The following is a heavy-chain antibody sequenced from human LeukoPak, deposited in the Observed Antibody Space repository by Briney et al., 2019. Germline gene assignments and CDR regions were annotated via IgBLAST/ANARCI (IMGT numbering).Heavy chain of an antibody. J-gene: IGHJ4*02. Sequence: SETLSLTCTVSGGSISSSSYYWGWIRQPPGKGLEWIGYIYYSGSTNYNPSLKSRVTISVDTSKNQFSLKLSSVTAADTAVYYCARQDYYGSGSYYNWGQGTLVTVSS. CDR2: IYYSGST. D-gene: IGHD3-10*01. CDR3: ARQDYYGSGSYYN. CDR1: GGSISSSSYY. V-gene: IGHV4-61*05.